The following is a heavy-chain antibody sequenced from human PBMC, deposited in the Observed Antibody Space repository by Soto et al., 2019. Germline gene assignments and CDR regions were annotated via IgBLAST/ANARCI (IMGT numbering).Heavy chain of an antibody. CDR1: GYTFTSYD. D-gene: IGHD3-9*01. Sequence: QVQLVQSGAEVKKPGASVKVSCKASGYTFTSYDINWVRQATGQGLEWMGWMNPNSGNTGYAQKFQGRVTMTRNTSIRTGYMELSSVKSEDTAVYYCARGSRGYFDWLWAYYYGMDVWGQGTTVTVSS. CDR3: ARGSRGYFDWLWAYYYGMDV. V-gene: IGHV1-8*01. J-gene: IGHJ6*02. CDR2: MNPNSGNT.